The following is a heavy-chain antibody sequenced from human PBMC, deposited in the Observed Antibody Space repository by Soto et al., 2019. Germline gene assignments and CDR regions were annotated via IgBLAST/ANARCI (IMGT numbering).Heavy chain of an antibody. CDR1: GYTFTSYG. D-gene: IGHD3-16*01. V-gene: IGHV1-18*01. CDR3: ARDRDYDYVWGSYSPFDY. CDR2: ISAYNGNT. J-gene: IGHJ4*02. Sequence: ASVKVSCKASGYTFTSYGISWVRQAPGQGLEWMGWISAYNGNTNYAQKLQGRVTMTTDTSTSTAYMELRSLRSDDTAVYYCARDRDYDYVWGSYSPFDYWGQGTLVTVSS.